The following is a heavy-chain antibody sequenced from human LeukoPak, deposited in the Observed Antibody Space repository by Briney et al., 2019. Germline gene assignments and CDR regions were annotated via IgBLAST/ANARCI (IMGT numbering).Heavy chain of an antibody. J-gene: IGHJ2*01. CDR1: GDSMIGYY. CDR3: ARDPTTVTDFWYFDL. D-gene: IGHD4-17*01. CDR2: IYTSGST. Sequence: SGTLSLTCTISGDSMIGYYWSWIRQSAVKGLEWIGRIYTSGSTNCNPSLKSRVTMSLDTSKNQFSLRLNSVTAADTAVYYCARDPTTVTDFWYFDLWGRGILVTVSS. V-gene: IGHV4-4*07.